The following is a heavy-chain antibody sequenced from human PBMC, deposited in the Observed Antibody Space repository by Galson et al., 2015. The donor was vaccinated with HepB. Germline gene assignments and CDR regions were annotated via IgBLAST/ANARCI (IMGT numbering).Heavy chain of an antibody. Sequence: LSLTCAVYGGSFSGYYWSWIRQPPGKGLEWIGEINHSGSTNYNPSLKSRVTISVDTSKNQFSLKLSSVTAADTAVYYCARGRPGYSSSWYFDYWGQGTLVTVSS. J-gene: IGHJ4*02. V-gene: IGHV4-34*01. CDR1: GGSFSGYY. CDR2: INHSGST. CDR3: ARGRPGYSSSWYFDY. D-gene: IGHD6-13*01.